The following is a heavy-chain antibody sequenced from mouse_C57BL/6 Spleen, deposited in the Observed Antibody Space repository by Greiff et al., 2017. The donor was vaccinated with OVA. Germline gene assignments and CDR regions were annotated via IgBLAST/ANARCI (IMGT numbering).Heavy chain of an antibody. CDR3: ARWDGLDY. J-gene: IGHJ2*01. V-gene: IGHV1-80*01. D-gene: IGHD2-3*01. Sequence: VQLQQSGAELVKPGASVKISCKASGYAFSSYWRNWVKQRPGKGLEWIGQIYPGDGDTNYNGKFKGKATLTADKSSSTAYMQLSSLTSEDSAVYFCARWDGLDYWGQGTTLTVSS. CDR2: IYPGDGDT. CDR1: GYAFSSYW.